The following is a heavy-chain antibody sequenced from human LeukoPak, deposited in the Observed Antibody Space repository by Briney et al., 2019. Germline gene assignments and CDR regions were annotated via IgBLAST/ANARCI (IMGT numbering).Heavy chain of an antibody. CDR3: TTSRGGWGVGESFDY. J-gene: IGHJ4*02. D-gene: IGHD2-8*01. CDR2: IRYDGSSK. V-gene: IGHV3-30*02. Sequence: HPGGSLRLSCAASGFTFSGYGMHWVRQAPGKGLEWVAFIRYDGSSKYYADSVKGRFTISRDNSKNTLYLQINSLATGDTPVYYCTTSRGGWGVGESFDYWGQGTLVTVSS. CDR1: GFTFSGYG.